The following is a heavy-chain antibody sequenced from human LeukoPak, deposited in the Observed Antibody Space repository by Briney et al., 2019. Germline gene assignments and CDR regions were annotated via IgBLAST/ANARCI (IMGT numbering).Heavy chain of an antibody. J-gene: IGHJ2*01. CDR2: IYDSGST. Sequence: PSETLSLTCTVSGGSISSYYWSWIRQPPGKGLEWIGYIYDSGSTKYNPSLKSRVNTSVDTSKNRFSLKLRSVTAADTAVYFCARDGGGFDLWGRGTLVTVSS. CDR1: GGSISSYY. V-gene: IGHV4-59*01. CDR3: ARDGGGFDL. D-gene: IGHD3-10*01.